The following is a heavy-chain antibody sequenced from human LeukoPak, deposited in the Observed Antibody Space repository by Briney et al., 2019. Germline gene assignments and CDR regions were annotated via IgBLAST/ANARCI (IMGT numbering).Heavy chain of an antibody. J-gene: IGHJ5*02. CDR3: ARHSWDIVLMVYVNWFDP. CDR2: ISSSGSTI. CDR1: GFTFSDYY. V-gene: IGHV3-11*04. D-gene: IGHD2-8*01. Sequence: GGSLRLSCAASGFTFSDYYMSWIRQAPGKGLEWVSYISSSGSTIYYADSVKGRFTISRDNAKNSLYLQMNSLRAEDTAVYYCARHSWDIVLMVYVNWFDPWGQGTLVTVSS.